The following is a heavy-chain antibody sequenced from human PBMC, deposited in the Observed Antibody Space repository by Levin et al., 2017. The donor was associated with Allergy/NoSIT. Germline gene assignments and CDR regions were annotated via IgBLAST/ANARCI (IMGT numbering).Heavy chain of an antibody. CDR3: TRNTVAGIGDS. CDR2: IKPDGSET. J-gene: IGHJ4*02. D-gene: IGHD6-13*01. CDR1: GFSFSNFW. V-gene: IGHV3-7*01. Sequence: SCSTSGFSFSNFWMTWVRQAPGRGLEWVANIKPDGSETYYVDSLRGRFTISRDNIKSSLFLQMNSLRAEDTAVYYCTRNTVAGIGDSWGQGTLVTVSS.